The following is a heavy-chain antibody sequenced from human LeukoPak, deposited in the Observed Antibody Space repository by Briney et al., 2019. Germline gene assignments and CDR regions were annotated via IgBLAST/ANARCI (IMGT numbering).Heavy chain of an antibody. CDR2: MNPNSGNT. CDR3: ARGLRTGYNPTPCGY. Sequence: ASVKVSCKASGYTFTSYDINWVRQATGQGLEWMGWMNPNSGNTGYAQKFQGRVTMTRNTSISAAYMELSSLRSEDTAVYYCARGLRTGYNPTPCGYWGQGTLVTVSS. D-gene: IGHD5-24*01. J-gene: IGHJ4*02. CDR1: GYTFTSYD. V-gene: IGHV1-8*01.